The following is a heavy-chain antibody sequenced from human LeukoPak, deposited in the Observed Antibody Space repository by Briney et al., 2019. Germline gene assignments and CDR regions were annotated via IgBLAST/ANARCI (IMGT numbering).Heavy chain of an antibody. J-gene: IGHJ4*02. CDR1: GFTFSSYA. Sequence: PGGSLRLSCAASGFTFSSYAMHWVRQAPGKGLEWVAVISYDGSNKYYADSVKGRFTISRDNSKNTLYLQMNSLRAEDTAVYYCARGYYYDSSGYYPTPDYWGQGTLVTVSS. V-gene: IGHV3-30-3*01. CDR3: ARGYYYDSSGYYPTPDY. D-gene: IGHD3-22*01. CDR2: ISYDGSNK.